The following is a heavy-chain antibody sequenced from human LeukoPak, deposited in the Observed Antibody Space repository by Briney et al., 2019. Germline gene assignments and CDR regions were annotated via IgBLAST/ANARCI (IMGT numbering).Heavy chain of an antibody. J-gene: IGHJ3*02. CDR2: IIPIFGTA. CDR3: ATDRRITMVRGASWLGAAFDI. D-gene: IGHD3-10*01. CDR1: GGTFSSYA. V-gene: IGHV1-69*06. Sequence: GASVKVSCKASGGTFSSYAISWVRQAPGQGLEWMGGIIPIFGTANYAQKFQGRVTMTEDTSTDTAYMELSSLRSEDTAVYYCATDRRITMVRGASWLGAAFDIWGQGTMVTVSS.